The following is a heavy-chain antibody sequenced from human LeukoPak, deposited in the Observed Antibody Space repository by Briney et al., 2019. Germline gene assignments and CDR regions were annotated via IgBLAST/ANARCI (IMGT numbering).Heavy chain of an antibody. V-gene: IGHV4-34*01. CDR2: INHDGST. J-gene: IGHJ4*02. Sequence: PSETLSLTCAVYGGSFSGYHWSWIRQPPGKGLEWIGEINHDGSTNYNPSLRSRVTISVDTSKNQFSLKLSSVTAADTAVYFCARVRADVDTGGFYLSDYWGQGTLATVSS. CDR3: ARVRADVDTGGFYLSDY. CDR1: GGSFSGYH. D-gene: IGHD2-8*02.